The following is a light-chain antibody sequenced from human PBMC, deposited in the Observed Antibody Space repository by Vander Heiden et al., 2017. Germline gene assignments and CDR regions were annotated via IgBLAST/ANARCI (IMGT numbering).Light chain of an antibody. CDR3: QSYGGTNQRV. CDR1: SGSIASSY. CDR2: EDF. V-gene: IGLV6-57*01. Sequence: NLMLTHPHSVSESPGKTVTISCTRSSGSIASSYVQWYQQRPGSPPTTVIYEDFKRPSGVPDRFSASIDTSSNSASLAISGLRADDEADYYCQSYGGTNQRVFGGGTKLTVL. J-gene: IGLJ2*01.